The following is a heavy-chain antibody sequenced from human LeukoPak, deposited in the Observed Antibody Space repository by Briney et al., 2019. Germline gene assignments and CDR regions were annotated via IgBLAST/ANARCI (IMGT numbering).Heavy chain of an antibody. CDR1: GGSISSYY. Sequence: PSETLSLTCTVSGGSISSYYWSWIRQPPGKGLEWIGYIYYSGSTNYNPSLKSRVTISVDTSKNQFSLKLSSVTAADTAVYYCARGSRVDSSGYSYYYYGMDVWGQGTTVTVSS. J-gene: IGHJ6*02. D-gene: IGHD3-22*01. V-gene: IGHV4-59*01. CDR3: ARGSRVDSSGYSYYYYGMDV. CDR2: IYYSGST.